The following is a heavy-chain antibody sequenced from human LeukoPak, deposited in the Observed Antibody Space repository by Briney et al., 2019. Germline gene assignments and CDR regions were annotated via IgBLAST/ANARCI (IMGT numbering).Heavy chain of an antibody. D-gene: IGHD5-12*01. CDR3: ARRGYSGYDYLDY. Sequence: PGGSLRLSCAASGFTFSSYGMHWVRQAPGKGLEWVAVIWYDGSNKYYADSVKGRFTISRDNSKNTLYLQMNSLRAEDTAVYYCARRGYSGYDYLDYWGQGTLVTVSS. J-gene: IGHJ4*02. CDR1: GFTFSSYG. V-gene: IGHV3-33*08. CDR2: IWYDGSNK.